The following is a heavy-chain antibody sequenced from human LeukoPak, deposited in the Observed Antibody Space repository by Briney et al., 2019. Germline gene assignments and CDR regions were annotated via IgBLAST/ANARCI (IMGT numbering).Heavy chain of an antibody. V-gene: IGHV3-30*03. CDR1: GFTFTSYG. Sequence: PGGSLRLSCAASGFTFTSYGMHWVRQAPGKGLEWVALITYDGYYKYYSDSVKGRFTFSSDTSKNTMYLQMNSLRAEDTAVYYCARDLSPVVRASPMGYWGQGTLVTVSS. D-gene: IGHD3-10*01. J-gene: IGHJ4*02. CDR3: ARDLSPVVRASPMGY. CDR2: ITYDGYYK.